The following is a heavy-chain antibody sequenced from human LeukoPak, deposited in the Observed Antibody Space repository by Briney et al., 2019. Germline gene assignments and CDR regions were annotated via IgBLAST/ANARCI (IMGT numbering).Heavy chain of an antibody. CDR1: GFTFSDCD. V-gene: IGHV3-11*01. CDR2: ICDSGRTI. J-gene: IGHJ4*02. Sequence: GGSLRLACTGSGFTFSDCDMNWVRQAPGKGLEWVSYICDSGRTIYYADSVKGRFTISRDNAKNSVYLQMNNLRAEDTAVYYCARDRLGDYDHSGYYDKWGQGTLVTVSS. D-gene: IGHD3-22*01. CDR3: ARDRLGDYDHSGYYDK.